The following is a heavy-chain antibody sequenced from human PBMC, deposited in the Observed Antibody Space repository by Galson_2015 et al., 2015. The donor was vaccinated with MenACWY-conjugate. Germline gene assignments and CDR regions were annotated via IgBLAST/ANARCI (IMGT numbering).Heavy chain of an antibody. V-gene: IGHV3-74*01. J-gene: IGHJ3*02. D-gene: IGHD1-7*01. CDR3: ARVYWSYHTHGKRNDAFDI. CDR2: INSDGSST. CDR1: GFTFSSYW. Sequence: SLRLSCAASGFTFSSYWMHWVRQAPGKGLVWVSRINSDGSSTSYADSVKGRFTISRDNAKNTLYLQMNSLRAEDTAVYYCARVYWSYHTHGKRNDAFDIWGQGTMVTVSS.